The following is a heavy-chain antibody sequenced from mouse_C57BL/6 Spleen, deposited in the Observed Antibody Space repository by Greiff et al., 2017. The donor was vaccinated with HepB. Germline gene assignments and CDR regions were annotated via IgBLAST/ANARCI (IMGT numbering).Heavy chain of an antibody. CDR2: IYPGDGDT. V-gene: IGHV1-80*01. Sequence: QVQLQQSGAELVKPGASVKISCKASGYAFSSYWMNWVKQRPGKGLEWIGQIYPGDGDTNYNGKFKGKATLTADKSSSTAYMQLISLTSEDSAVYFCARWGDGYSFDYWGQGTTLTVSS. J-gene: IGHJ2*01. CDR1: GYAFSSYW. D-gene: IGHD2-3*01. CDR3: ARWGDGYSFDY.